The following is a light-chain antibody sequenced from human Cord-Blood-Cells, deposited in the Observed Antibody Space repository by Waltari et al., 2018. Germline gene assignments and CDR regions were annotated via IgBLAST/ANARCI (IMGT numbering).Light chain of an antibody. V-gene: IGLV3-16*01. J-gene: IGLJ2*01. CDR3: LSADSSGTYVV. CDR2: KDC. CDR1: ALPKKY. Sequence: SYELTQPPSVSVSLGQMARITCSGEALPKKYAYWYQQKPGQAPVGGVCKDCERPSASPGRFSGSVSGTMVTWTISGVQAEDEADYYCLSADSSGTYVVFGGGTKLTVL.